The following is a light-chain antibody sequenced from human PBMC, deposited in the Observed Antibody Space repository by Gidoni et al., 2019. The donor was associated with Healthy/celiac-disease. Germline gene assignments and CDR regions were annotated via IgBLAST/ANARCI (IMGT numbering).Light chain of an antibody. CDR2: QDS. Sequence: YELTQPPSVSVSPGQTASITCSGDTLGDKYACWYQQKPGQAPVLVIYQDSKRPSGIPERFSGSNSGNTATLTIRETQAMDEADYYCQAWDSSTVVFGGGTKLTVL. CDR3: QAWDSSTVV. CDR1: TLGDKY. V-gene: IGLV3-1*01. J-gene: IGLJ2*01.